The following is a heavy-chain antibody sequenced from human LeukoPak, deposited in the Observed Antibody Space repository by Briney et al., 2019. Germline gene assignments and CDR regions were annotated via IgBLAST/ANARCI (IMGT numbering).Heavy chain of an antibody. CDR2: INHSGST. Sequence: SETLSLTCSVSGYSISSGYYWGWIRQPPGKGLEWIGEINHSGSTNYNPSLKSRVTISVDTSKNQFSLKLSSVTAADTAVYYCARGGSSSSWVFDYWGQGTLVTVSS. CDR3: ARGGSSSSWVFDY. V-gene: IGHV4-38-2*02. CDR1: GYSISSGYY. J-gene: IGHJ4*02. D-gene: IGHD6-13*01.